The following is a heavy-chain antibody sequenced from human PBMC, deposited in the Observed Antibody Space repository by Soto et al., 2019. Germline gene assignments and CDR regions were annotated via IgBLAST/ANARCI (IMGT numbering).Heavy chain of an antibody. CDR2: IIPVFNAA. V-gene: IGHV1-69*06. J-gene: IGHJ4*02. Sequence: QVQLVQSGAEVKKPGSSVRVSCKGSGGTFGSHTFTWVRQAPGQGLEWMGEIIPVFNAANYAQRFQDRVTIPEDRSATTVYLELSRLTSADTATYYCARIATLTYHNTRGTDIDFWGPGTLVIVSS. D-gene: IGHD3-16*01. CDR1: GGTFGSHT. CDR3: ARIATLTYHNTRGTDIDF.